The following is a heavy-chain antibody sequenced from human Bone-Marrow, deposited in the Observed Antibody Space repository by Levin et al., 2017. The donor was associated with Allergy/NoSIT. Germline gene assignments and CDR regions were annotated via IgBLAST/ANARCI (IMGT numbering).Heavy chain of an antibody. J-gene: IGHJ4*02. CDR1: GFTFSSYW. CDR2: INSDGSST. CDR3: ARASRIAVAGYYFDY. V-gene: IGHV3-74*01. D-gene: IGHD6-19*01. Sequence: SCAASGFTFSSYWMHWVRQAPGKGLVWVSRINSDGSSTSYADSVKGRFTISRDNAKNTLYLQMNSLRAEDTAVYYCARASRIAVAGYYFDYWGQGTLVTVSS.